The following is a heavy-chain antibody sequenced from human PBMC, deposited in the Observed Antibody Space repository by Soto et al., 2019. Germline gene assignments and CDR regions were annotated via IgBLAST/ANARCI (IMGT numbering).Heavy chain of an antibody. Sequence: ASVKVSCKASGYAFTSYGISWVRQAPGQGLDWMGWISAYNGNTKYAQDLQGRVTMTTDTSTSTAYMELRSLRSDDTAMYYCARFSGGSYNTYYFYYGMDVWGQGTTVTVSS. D-gene: IGHD2-15*01. CDR2: ISAYNGNT. CDR3: ARFSGGSYNTYYFYYGMDV. V-gene: IGHV1-18*04. CDR1: GYAFTSYG. J-gene: IGHJ6*02.